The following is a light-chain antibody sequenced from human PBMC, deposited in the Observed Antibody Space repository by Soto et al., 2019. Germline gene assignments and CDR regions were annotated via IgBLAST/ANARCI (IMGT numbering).Light chain of an antibody. J-gene: IGKJ3*01. Sequence: EIVMTQSPATLSVSPGERATLSCRASQSVSSNLAWYQQKPGQAPRLLIYGASTRATGIPARISGSGSGTEFTLTITSLQPEDIATYFCQQSYITPFTFGPGTKVEIK. CDR3: QQSYITPFT. V-gene: IGKV3-15*01. CDR1: QSVSSN. CDR2: GAS.